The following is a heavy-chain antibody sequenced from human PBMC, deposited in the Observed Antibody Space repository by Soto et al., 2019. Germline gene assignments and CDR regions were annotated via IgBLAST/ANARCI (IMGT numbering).Heavy chain of an antibody. CDR2: IYPGDSDT. CDR1: GYIFTNYW. D-gene: IGHD6-13*01. Sequence: PGGSLKISCKASGYIFTNYWIAWVRQLPGKGLEWMGIIYPGDSDTKYSPSFQGQVTISADRSISTAYLQWSSLKASDTAMYYGATLDRSSSYFGFDYWGQGTVVTVSS. CDR3: ATLDRSSSYFGFDY. J-gene: IGHJ4*02. V-gene: IGHV5-51*01.